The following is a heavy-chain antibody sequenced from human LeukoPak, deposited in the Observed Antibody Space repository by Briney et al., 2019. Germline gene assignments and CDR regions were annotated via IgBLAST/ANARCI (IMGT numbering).Heavy chain of an antibody. D-gene: IGHD3-16*02. CDR3: ARPVWGSYRPYYFDY. CDR2: INPNSGGT. J-gene: IGHJ4*02. Sequence: ASVKVSCKASGGTFSSYAISWVRQAPGQGLEWRGWINPNSGGTNYAQKFQGRVTMTRDTSISTAYMELSRLRSDDTAVYYCARPVWGSYRPYYFDYWGQGTLVTVSS. CDR1: GGTFSSYA. V-gene: IGHV1-2*02.